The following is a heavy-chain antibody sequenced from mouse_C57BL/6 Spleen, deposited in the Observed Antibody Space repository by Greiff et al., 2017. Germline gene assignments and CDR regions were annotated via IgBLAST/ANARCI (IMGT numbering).Heavy chain of an antibody. J-gene: IGHJ4*01. Sequence: QVQLQQSGAELMKPGASVKLSCKATGYTFTGYWIEWVKQRPGHGLEWIGEILPGSGSTNYNEKFKGKATFTADKSSNTAYMQLSSLTTEDSAIYYCARYLYDGYYDYAMDYWGQGTSVTVSS. D-gene: IGHD2-3*01. V-gene: IGHV1-9*01. CDR1: GYTFTGYW. CDR3: ARYLYDGYYDYAMDY. CDR2: ILPGSGST.